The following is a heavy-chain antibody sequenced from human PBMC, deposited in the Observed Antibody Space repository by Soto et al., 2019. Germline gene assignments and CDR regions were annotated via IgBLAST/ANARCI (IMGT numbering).Heavy chain of an antibody. CDR2: IYYSGST. CDR3: ERVGSNYDFWEERWFDA. CDR1: GGSISSYY. V-gene: IGHV4-59*01. Sequence: SETLSLTCTVSGGSISSYYWSWIRQPPGKGLEWIGYIYYSGSTNYNPSLKSRVTISVDTSKNQFSLKLSSVTAADTAVYYCERVGSNYDFWEERWFDAWGEGTLVTVAS. J-gene: IGHJ5*02. D-gene: IGHD3-3*01.